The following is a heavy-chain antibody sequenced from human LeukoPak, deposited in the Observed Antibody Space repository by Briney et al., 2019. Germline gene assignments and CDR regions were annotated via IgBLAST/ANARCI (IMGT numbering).Heavy chain of an antibody. CDR1: GGSVSNQY. D-gene: IGHD2-21*01. J-gene: IGHJ3*01. CDR2: IYSTGST. V-gene: IGHV4-59*02. Sequence: SETLSPTCPVSGGSVSNQYWSWVRQPPGKGLEWIGHIYSTGSTTYSPSLKSRVIMSADTSKNQFSLKLSSVTAADTAVYYCARLFEVVGAFDLWGQGTMVTVSS. CDR3: ARLFEVVGAFDL.